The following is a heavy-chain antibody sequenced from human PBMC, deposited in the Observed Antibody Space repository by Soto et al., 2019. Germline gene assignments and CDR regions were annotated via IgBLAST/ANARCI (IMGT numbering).Heavy chain of an antibody. D-gene: IGHD1-7*01. CDR2: FDPEDGET. CDR1: GYTLTELS. J-gene: IGHJ6*03. V-gene: IGHV1-24*01. Sequence: ASVKVSCKVSGYTLTELSMHWVRQAPGKGLEWMGGFDPEDGETIYAQKFQGRVTMTEDTSTDTAYMELSSLRSEDTAMYYCATDQFISGNTLVYYYYYMDVWGKGTTVTVSS. CDR3: ATDQFISGNTLVYYYYYMDV.